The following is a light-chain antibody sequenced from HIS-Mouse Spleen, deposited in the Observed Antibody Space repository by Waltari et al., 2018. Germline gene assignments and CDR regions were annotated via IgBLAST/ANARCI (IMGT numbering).Light chain of an antibody. Sequence: SYELTQPPSVSVSPGQTARITSSGDALPNKYAYSYQQKSGQAPVLVIYEDSKRPSGIPERFSGSSSGTMATLTISGAQVEDEADYYCYSTDSSGNHWVFGGGTKLTVL. CDR2: EDS. J-gene: IGLJ3*02. CDR1: ALPNKY. CDR3: YSTDSSGNHWV. V-gene: IGLV3-10*01.